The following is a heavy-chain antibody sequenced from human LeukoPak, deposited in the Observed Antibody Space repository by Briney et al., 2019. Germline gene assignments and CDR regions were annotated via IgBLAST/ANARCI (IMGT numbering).Heavy chain of an antibody. V-gene: IGHV1-69*13. Sequence: SVKVSCKASGGTFSSYAISWVRQAPGQGLEWVGGIIPIFGTANYAQKFQGRVTITADESTSTAYMELSSLRSEDTAVYYCASYSYYDYVWGSYRSHFDYWGQGTLVTVSS. J-gene: IGHJ4*02. CDR3: ASYSYYDYVWGSYRSHFDY. CDR1: GGTFSSYA. CDR2: IIPIFGTA. D-gene: IGHD3-16*02.